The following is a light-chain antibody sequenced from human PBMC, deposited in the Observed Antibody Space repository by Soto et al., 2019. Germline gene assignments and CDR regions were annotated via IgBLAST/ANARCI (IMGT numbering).Light chain of an antibody. Sequence: EIVMTQSPATLSVSTGERATLSCSARQSGGFNLAWFQQKPGQAPRLLIYCASTRTTGIPARFSGSGSGTEFTLTISSLQSEDFAVYYCQQYDKWPLSFGGGTTVDIK. J-gene: IGKJ4*01. CDR1: QSGGFN. V-gene: IGKV3-15*01. CDR3: QQYDKWPLS. CDR2: CAS.